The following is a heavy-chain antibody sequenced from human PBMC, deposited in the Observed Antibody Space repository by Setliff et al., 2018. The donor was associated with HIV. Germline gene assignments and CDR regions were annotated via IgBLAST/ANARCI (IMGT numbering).Heavy chain of an antibody. Sequence: GASVKVCCKASGYTFSDYYLHWVRQAPGQGLEWMGWIHGNSGATNYAQKFRGRVTMTRDTSTYTAYMELTRLRSDDTAVYSCARGGDDSGPGTWTFDFWGQGALVTVSS. V-gene: IGHV1-2*02. J-gene: IGHJ4*02. CDR1: GYTFSDYY. CDR2: IHGNSGAT. D-gene: IGHD3-10*01. CDR3: ARGGDDSGPGTWTFDF.